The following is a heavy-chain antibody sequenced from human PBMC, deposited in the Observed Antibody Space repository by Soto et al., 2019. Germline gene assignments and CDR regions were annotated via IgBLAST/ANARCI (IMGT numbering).Heavy chain of an antibody. CDR3: VRDLDGSGSYYTDY. CDR1: GYNFINYG. CDR2: ISVHKGNT. D-gene: IGHD3-10*01. V-gene: IGHV1-18*01. Sequence: ASVKVSCKASGYNFINYGITWVRQAPGQGLEWMGWISVHKGNTKYAQKLQGRVTMTTDTSTSTAYMELRSLRSDDTAVYYCVRDLDGSGSYYTDYWGPGTLVTVS. J-gene: IGHJ4*02.